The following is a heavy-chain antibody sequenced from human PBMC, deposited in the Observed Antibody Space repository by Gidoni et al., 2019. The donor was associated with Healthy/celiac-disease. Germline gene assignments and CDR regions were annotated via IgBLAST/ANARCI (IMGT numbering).Heavy chain of an antibody. CDR1: GYTFTSYA. CDR3: ARDAWGTADNSYFDY. J-gene: IGHJ4*02. CDR2: INAGNGNT. D-gene: IGHD6-13*01. Sequence: QVQLVQSGAEVKKPGASVKVSCKASGYTFTSYAMHWVRQAPGQRLEWMGWINAGNGNTKYSQKFQGRVTITRDTSASTAYMELSSLRSEDTAVYYCARDAWGTADNSYFDYWGQGTLVTVSS. V-gene: IGHV1-3*01.